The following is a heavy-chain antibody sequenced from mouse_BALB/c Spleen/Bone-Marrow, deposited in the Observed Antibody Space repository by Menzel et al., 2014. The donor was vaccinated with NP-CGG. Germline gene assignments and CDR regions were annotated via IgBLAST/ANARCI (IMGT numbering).Heavy chain of an antibody. D-gene: IGHD2-3*01. J-gene: IGHJ2*02. CDR1: GFDFSRYW. V-gene: IGHV4-1*02. Sequence: EVQLQQSGGGLVQPGGSLKLSCAASGFDFSRYWMSWVRQAPGKGLEWIGEINPDSSTINYTPSLKDGFIISRDNAKNTLYLQMSKVRSEDTALYYCARLGYYGYFNYWGQGTSLTVSS. CDR2: INPDSSTI. CDR3: ARLGYYGYFNY.